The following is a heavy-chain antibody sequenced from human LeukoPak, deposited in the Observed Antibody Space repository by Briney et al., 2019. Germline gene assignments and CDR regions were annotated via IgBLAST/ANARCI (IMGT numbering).Heavy chain of an antibody. CDR3: ARAEVGANWFDP. CDR2: INPNGVST. CDR1: GYIFTSYY. Sequence: ASVKVSCKASGYIFTSYYIHWVRQAPGQGLEWMTIINPNGVSTSYAQKFQGRVTMTRDMSTSTVYMELSSLRSEDTAVYYCARAEVGANWFDPWGQGTPVTVSS. D-gene: IGHD1-26*01. J-gene: IGHJ5*02. V-gene: IGHV1-46*01.